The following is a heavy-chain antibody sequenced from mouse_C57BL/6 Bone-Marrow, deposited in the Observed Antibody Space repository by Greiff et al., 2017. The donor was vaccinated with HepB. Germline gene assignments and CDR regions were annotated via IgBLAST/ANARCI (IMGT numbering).Heavy chain of an antibody. D-gene: IGHD2-1*01. V-gene: IGHV5-6*01. J-gene: IGHJ1*03. Sequence: EVQVVESGGDLVKPGGSLKLSCAASGFTFSSYGMSWVRQTPDKRLEWVATISSGGSYTYYPDSVKGRFTISRDNAKNTLYLQMSSLKSEDTAMYYCARVYGNYWYFDVWGTGTTVTVSS. CDR3: ARVYGNYWYFDV. CDR2: ISSGGSYT. CDR1: GFTFSSYG.